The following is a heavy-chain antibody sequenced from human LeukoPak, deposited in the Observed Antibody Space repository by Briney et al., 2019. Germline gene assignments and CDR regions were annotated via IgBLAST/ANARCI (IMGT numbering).Heavy chain of an antibody. CDR3: ARDRCSVTRCLYGPDY. V-gene: IGHV4-31*03. Sequence: PSQTLSLTCTVSGGSISSGGYYWSWIRQHPGKGLEWIGNIYHSGSSYYNPSLKSRVTMSVDMSKNQFSLKLSSVTAADTAVYYCARDRCSVTRCLYGPDYWGQGTLVTVSS. D-gene: IGHD2-2*01. CDR2: IYHSGSS. CDR1: GGSISSGGYY. J-gene: IGHJ4*02.